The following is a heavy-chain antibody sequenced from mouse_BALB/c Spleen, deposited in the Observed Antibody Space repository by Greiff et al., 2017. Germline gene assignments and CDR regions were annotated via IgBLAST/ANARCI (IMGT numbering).Heavy chain of an antibody. V-gene: IGHV1-82*01. J-gene: IGHJ4*01. CDR1: GYAFSSSW. Sequence: SGPELVKPGASVKISCKASGYAFSSSWMNWVKQRPGQGLEWIGRIYPGDGDTNYNGKFKGKATLTADKSSSTAYMQLSSLTSVDSAVYFCARGGYDLMDYWGQGTSVTVSS. CDR3: ARGGYDLMDY. D-gene: IGHD2-14*01. CDR2: IYPGDGDT.